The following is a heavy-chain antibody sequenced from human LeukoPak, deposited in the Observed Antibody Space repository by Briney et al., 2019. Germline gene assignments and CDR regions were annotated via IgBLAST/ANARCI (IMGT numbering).Heavy chain of an antibody. D-gene: IGHD5-12*01. CDR3: ARGDYSGYGRYFDL. Sequence: SETLSLTCAVYGGSFSGYYWSWIRQPPGKGLEWIGEINHSGSTNYNPSLKSRVTISVDTSKNQFSLKLSSVTAAGTAVYYCARGDYSGYGRYFDLWGRGTLVTVSS. CDR2: INHSGST. J-gene: IGHJ2*01. CDR1: GGSFSGYY. V-gene: IGHV4-34*01.